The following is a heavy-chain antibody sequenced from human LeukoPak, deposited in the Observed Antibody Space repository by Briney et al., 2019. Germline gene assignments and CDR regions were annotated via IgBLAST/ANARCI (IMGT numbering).Heavy chain of an antibody. V-gene: IGHV4-4*07. CDR3: ARPGYSYGKRGAFDI. J-gene: IGHJ3*02. Sequence: PSETLSLTCTVAGGSISSYYWSWIRQPAGKGLEWIGRMYTSGSTNYNPSLKSRVTMSVDTSKNQFSLKLSSVTAADTAVYYCARPGYSYGKRGAFDIWGQGTMVTVSS. CDR1: GGSISSYY. CDR2: MYTSGST. D-gene: IGHD5-18*01.